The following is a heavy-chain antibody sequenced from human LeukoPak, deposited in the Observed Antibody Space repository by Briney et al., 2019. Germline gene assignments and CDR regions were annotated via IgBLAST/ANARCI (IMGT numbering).Heavy chain of an antibody. CDR2: IYYSGST. CDR3: ARLMEDYDSSGYYL. V-gene: IGHV4-39*01. J-gene: IGHJ4*02. Sequence: SETLSLTCTVSGGSISSSSYYWGWIRQPPGKGLEWIGSIYYSGSTYYNPSLKSRVTISVDTSKNQFSLKLSSVTAADTAVHYCARLMEDYDSSGYYLWGQGTLVTVSS. CDR1: GGSISSSSYY. D-gene: IGHD3-22*01.